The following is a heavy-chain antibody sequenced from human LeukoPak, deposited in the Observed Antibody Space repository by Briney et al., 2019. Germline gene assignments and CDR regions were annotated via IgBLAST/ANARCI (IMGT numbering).Heavy chain of an antibody. CDR3: TRGEGYFDY. CDR1: GYTFTDYY. Sequence: ASVKVSCKASGYTFTDYYMHWVRQAPGQGLEWMGWINPKSGGTNYAQKFQGRVTMTRDTSVSTAYMEMIRLRSDDTAVFYCTRGEGYFDYWGQGTLVTVSS. J-gene: IGHJ4*02. V-gene: IGHV1-2*02. CDR2: INPKSGGT.